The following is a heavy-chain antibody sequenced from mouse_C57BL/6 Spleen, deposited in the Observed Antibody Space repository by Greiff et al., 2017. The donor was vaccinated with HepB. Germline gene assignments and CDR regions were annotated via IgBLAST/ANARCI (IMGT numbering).Heavy chain of an antibody. Sequence: EVQLVESGPGLVKPSQSLSLTCSVTGYSITSGYYWNWIRQFPGNKLEWMGYISYDGSNNYNPSLKNRISITRDTSKNQFFLKLNSVTTEDTATYYCARVYYGSSLYFDYWGQGTTLTVSS. V-gene: IGHV3-6*01. CDR1: GYSITSGYY. CDR3: ARVYYGSSLYFDY. D-gene: IGHD1-1*01. J-gene: IGHJ2*01. CDR2: ISYDGSN.